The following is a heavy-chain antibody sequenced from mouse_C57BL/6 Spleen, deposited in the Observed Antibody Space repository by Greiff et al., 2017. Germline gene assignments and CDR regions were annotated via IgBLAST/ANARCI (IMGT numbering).Heavy chain of an antibody. Sequence: QVQLQQPGAELVMPGASVKLSCKASGYTFTSYWMHWVKQRPGPGLEWIGEIDPSDSYTNYNQQFKGKSTLTVDKSSSTAYMQLSGLTSEVSAVYYCTRWPSYGMKGAYWGQGTLVTVSA. V-gene: IGHV1-69*01. CDR1: GYTFTSYW. CDR3: TRWPSYGMKGAY. D-gene: IGHD1-1*01. J-gene: IGHJ3*01. CDR2: IDPSDSYT.